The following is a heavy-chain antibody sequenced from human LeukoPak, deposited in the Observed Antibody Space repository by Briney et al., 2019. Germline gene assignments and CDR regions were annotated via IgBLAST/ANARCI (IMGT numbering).Heavy chain of an antibody. CDR2: ISYDGSNK. D-gene: IGHD3-3*01. J-gene: IGHJ6*03. CDR3: ARARGITIFGVVIDYYYMDV. Sequence: PGGSLRLSCAASGFTLSSYAMHWVRQAPGKGLEWVAVISYDGSNKYYADSVKGRFTISRDNSKNTLYLQMNSLRAEDTAVYYCARARGITIFGVVIDYYYMDVWGKGTTVTVSS. V-gene: IGHV3-30*01. CDR1: GFTLSSYA.